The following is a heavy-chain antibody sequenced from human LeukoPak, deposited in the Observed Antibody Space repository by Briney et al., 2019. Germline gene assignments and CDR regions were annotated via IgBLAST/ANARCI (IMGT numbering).Heavy chain of an antibody. CDR1: GYTFTGYY. V-gene: IGHV1-2*06. J-gene: IGHJ4*02. Sequence: ASVKVSCKASGYTFTGYYMHWVRQAPGQGLEWMGRINPNSGGTNYAQKFQGRVTMTRDTSISTAYMELSRLRSDDTAVYYCARKVAGSYLEEYLDYWGQGTLVTVSS. CDR3: ARKVAGSYLEEYLDY. D-gene: IGHD3-10*01. CDR2: INPNSGGT.